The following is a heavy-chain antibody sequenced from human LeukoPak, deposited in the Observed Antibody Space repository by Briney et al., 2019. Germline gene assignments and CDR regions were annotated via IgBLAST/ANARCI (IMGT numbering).Heavy chain of an antibody. CDR3: ARDGELWFGEFLYYFDY. CDR1: GFTFSSYS. Sequence: GSLRLSCAASGFTFSSYSMNWVRQAPGKGLEWVSSISSSSSYIYYADSVKGRFTISRDNAKNSLYLQMNSLRAEDTAVYYCARDGELWFGEFLYYFDYWGQGTLVTVSS. D-gene: IGHD3-10*01. V-gene: IGHV3-21*01. CDR2: ISSSSSYI. J-gene: IGHJ4*02.